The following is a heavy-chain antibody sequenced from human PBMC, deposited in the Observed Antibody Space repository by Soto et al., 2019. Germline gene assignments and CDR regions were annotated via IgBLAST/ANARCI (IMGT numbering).Heavy chain of an antibody. CDR2: ISSSGITI. V-gene: IGHV3-11*01. D-gene: IGHD2-2*01. CDR3: ASEVVPAATMDV. CDR1: GFTFSDYY. J-gene: IGHJ6*02. Sequence: WGSLRLSCAASGFTFSDYYMSCIRQAPGKGLEWVSYISSSGITIYYADSVKGRFTISRDNAKNSLYLQMNSLRAEDTAVYYCASEVVPAATMDVWGQGTTVTVSS.